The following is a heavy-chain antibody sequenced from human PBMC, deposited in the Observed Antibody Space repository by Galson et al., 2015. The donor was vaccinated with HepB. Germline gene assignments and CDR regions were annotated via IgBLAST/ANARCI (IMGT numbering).Heavy chain of an antibody. CDR1: GYTFTSYA. V-gene: IGHV1-3*01. D-gene: IGHD3-3*01. Sequence: SVKVSCKASGYTFTSYAMHWVRQAPGQRLEWMGWINAGNGNTKYSQKFQGRVTITRDTSASTAYMELSSLRSEDTAVYYCARGSLEWLLANWYFDLWGRGTLVTVSS. J-gene: IGHJ2*01. CDR3: ARGSLEWLLANWYFDL. CDR2: INAGNGNT.